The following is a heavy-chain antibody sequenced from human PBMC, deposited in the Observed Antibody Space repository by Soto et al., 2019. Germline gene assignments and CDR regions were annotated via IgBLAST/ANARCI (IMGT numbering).Heavy chain of an antibody. Sequence: EEQLVESGGGVVQPGGSLRLSCAASGFTFSNHVMNWVRQAPGRGLEWVSSINRDFNTYYADSVKGRFTISRDNAKDSLYRQMNSLRADDTAVYYCVNGDYYVGQGKLVTVSS. D-gene: IGHD4-17*01. CDR2: INRDFNT. J-gene: IGHJ4*02. V-gene: IGHV3-48*01. CDR3: VNGDYY. CDR1: GFTFSNHV.